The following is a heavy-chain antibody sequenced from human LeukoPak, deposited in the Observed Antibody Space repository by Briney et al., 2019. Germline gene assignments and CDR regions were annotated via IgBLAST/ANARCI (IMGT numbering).Heavy chain of an antibody. V-gene: IGHV3-9*01. D-gene: IGHD3-22*01. CDR1: GFTFDDYA. CDR3: AKDQDSSGYYRSQTFDI. CDR2: ISWNSGSI. Sequence: GRSLRLSCAASGFTFDDYAMHWVRQAPGKGLEWVSGISWNSGSIGYADSVKGRFTISRDNAKNSLYLQMNSLRAEDTALYYCAKDQDSSGYYRSQTFDIWGQGTMVTVSS. J-gene: IGHJ3*02.